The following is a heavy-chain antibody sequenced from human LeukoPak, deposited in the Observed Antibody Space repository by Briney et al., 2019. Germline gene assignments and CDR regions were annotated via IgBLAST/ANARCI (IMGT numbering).Heavy chain of an antibody. D-gene: IGHD4-17*01. CDR2: ISDSGSST. CDR3: AKINDYGDAFDI. CDR1: GFTFSSYA. Sequence: GGSLRLSCAASGFTFSSYAMSWVRQAPGKGLEWVSAISDSGSSTYYADSVKGRFTISRDNSKNTLYLQMNSLRAEDTAVYYCAKINDYGDAFDIWGQGTMVTVSS. J-gene: IGHJ3*02. V-gene: IGHV3-23*01.